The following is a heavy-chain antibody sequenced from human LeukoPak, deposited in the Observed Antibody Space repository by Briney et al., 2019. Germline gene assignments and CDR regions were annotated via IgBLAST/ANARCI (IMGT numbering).Heavy chain of an antibody. CDR1: GGSISSYY. V-gene: IGHV4-59*01. CDR3: ARDLTWCSGGSCPEIN. J-gene: IGHJ4*02. CDR2: IYYSGST. D-gene: IGHD2-15*01. Sequence: SETLSLTCTVSGGSISSYYWSWIRQPPGKGLEWIGYIYYSGSTNYNPSLKSRVTISVDTSKNQFSLKLSSVTAADTAVYYCARDLTWCSGGSCPEINWGQGTLVTVSS.